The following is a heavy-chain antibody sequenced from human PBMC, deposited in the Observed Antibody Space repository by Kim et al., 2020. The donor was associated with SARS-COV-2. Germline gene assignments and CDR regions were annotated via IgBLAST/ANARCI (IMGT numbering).Heavy chain of an antibody. J-gene: IGHJ2*01. CDR1: GFTFSSYA. D-gene: IGHD3-10*01. V-gene: IGHV3-23*01. Sequence: GGSLRLSCAASGFTFSSYAMSWVRQAPGKGLEWVSAISGSGGSTYYADSVKGRFTISRDNSKNTLYLQMNSLRAEDTAVYYCAKGGSGSYYPQPMQAWYFDLWGRGTLVTVSS. CDR3: AKGGSGSYYPQPMQAWYFDL. CDR2: ISGSGGST.